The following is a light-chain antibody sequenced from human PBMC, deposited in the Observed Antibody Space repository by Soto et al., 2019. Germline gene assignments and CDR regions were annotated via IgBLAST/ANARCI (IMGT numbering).Light chain of an antibody. CDR1: SSDVGGYNY. CDR2: DVG. V-gene: IGLV2-11*01. CDR3: CSYAGSYTYV. J-gene: IGLJ1*01. Sequence: QSALTQPRSVSGCPGQSVTISCTGTSSDVGGYNYVSWYQQHPGKAPKLMIYDVGKRPSGVPDRFSGSKSGNTASLTISGLQAEDEADYYCCSYAGSYTYVFGTGTKVTVL.